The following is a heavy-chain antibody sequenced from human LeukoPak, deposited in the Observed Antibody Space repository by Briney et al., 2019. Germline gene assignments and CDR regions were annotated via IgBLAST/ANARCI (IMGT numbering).Heavy chain of an antibody. Sequence: GGSLRLSCAASGFTFSSYWMSWVRQAPGKGLEWVANIKQDGSEKYYVDSVKGRFTISRDNAKNSLYLQMNSLRAEDTAVYYCARAYSSSSRYYYYYMDVWGKGTTVTVSS. CDR1: GFTFSSYW. J-gene: IGHJ6*03. D-gene: IGHD6-6*01. CDR3: ARAYSSSSRYYYYYMDV. CDR2: IKQDGSEK. V-gene: IGHV3-7*04.